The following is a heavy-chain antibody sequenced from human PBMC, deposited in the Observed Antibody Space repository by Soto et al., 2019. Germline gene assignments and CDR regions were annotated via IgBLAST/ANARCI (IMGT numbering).Heavy chain of an antibody. J-gene: IGHJ6*02. CDR2: INHSGST. D-gene: IGHD6-19*01. V-gene: IGHV4-34*01. CDR1: GGSFSGYY. Sequence: SETLSLTCAVYGGSFSGYYWSWIRQPPGKGLEWIGEINHSGSTNYNPSLKSRVTISVDTSKNQFSLKLSSVTAADTAVYYCARGRAAWLYYYGMDVWGQGTTVTVSS. CDR3: ARGRAAWLYYYGMDV.